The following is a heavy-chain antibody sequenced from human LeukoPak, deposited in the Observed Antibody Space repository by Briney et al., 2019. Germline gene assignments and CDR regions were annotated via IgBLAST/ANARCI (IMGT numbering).Heavy chain of an antibody. CDR2: ISGGGDST. Sequence: GGSLRLSCAASGFTFRGHAMTWVRQAPGKGLEWVSAISGGGDSTHYADSVKGRFTISRDNSRNTLYLQMNSLRAEDTAVYYCAKGASPLLIDWFDPWGQGTLVTVSS. D-gene: IGHD3-22*01. CDR3: AKGASPLLIDWFDP. CDR1: GFTFRGHA. J-gene: IGHJ5*02. V-gene: IGHV3-23*01.